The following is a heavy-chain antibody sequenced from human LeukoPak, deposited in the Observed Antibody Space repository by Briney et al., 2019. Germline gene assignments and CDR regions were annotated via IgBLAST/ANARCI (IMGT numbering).Heavy chain of an antibody. CDR1: NGSVSPYY. J-gene: IGHJ4*02. CDR2: IYITGST. V-gene: IGHV4-4*07. Sequence: SETLSLTCTVSNGSVSPYYWSWIRQPAGQGLEWIGRIYITGSTTYSPSLKSRVTMSIDTSKNQFSLNLSSMTAADTAVYFCARGSRRSYFDYWGPRALVIVSS. CDR3: ARGSRRSYFDY.